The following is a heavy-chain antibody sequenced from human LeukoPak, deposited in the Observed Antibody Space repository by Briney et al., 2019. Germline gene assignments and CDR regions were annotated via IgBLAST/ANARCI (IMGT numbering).Heavy chain of an antibody. CDR1: VGSISSDY. V-gene: IGHV4-59*01. CDR2: IYYRGST. D-gene: IGHD2-15*01. Sequence: SETLSLTCTVPVGSISSDYWSWIRQPLGEGLEWIGHIYYRGSTNYNPSLKSRVTISADTSKNQFSLKLSSVTAADTAVYYCAREGYCSGGSCYLLSGYFDYWGQGTLVTVSS. J-gene: IGHJ4*02. CDR3: AREGYCSGGSCYLLSGYFDY.